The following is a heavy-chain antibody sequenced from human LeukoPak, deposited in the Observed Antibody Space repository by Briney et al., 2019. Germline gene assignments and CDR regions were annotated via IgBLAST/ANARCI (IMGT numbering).Heavy chain of an antibody. D-gene: IGHD2-21*02. Sequence: SETLSLTCTVSGGSISSSSYYWGWIRQPPGKGLEWIGSIYYSGSTYYNPSLKSRVTISVDTSKNQFSLKLSSVTAADTAVYYCARVRSGAYCGGDCAVDAFDIWGQGTMVTVSS. V-gene: IGHV4-39*01. CDR1: GGSISSSSYY. CDR3: ARVRSGAYCGGDCAVDAFDI. J-gene: IGHJ3*02. CDR2: IYYSGST.